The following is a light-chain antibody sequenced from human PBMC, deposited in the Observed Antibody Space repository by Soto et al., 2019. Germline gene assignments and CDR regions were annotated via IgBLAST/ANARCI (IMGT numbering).Light chain of an antibody. Sequence: DIRMTQSPSTLSASVGDSVTITCRASQDISTWLAWYQQRPGEAPHLLIYGASRLQSGVPSRFSGSGSGTEFTLTVSSLQPDDFATYYCQHRVFGPGTKVDIK. CDR1: QDISTW. J-gene: IGKJ3*01. CDR2: GAS. V-gene: IGKV1-5*01. CDR3: QHRV.